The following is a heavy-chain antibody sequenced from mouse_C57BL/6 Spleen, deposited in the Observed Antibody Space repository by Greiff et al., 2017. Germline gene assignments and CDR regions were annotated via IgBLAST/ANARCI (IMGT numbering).Heavy chain of an antibody. Sequence: QVQLKESGAELVRPGSSVKLSCKASGYTFTSYWMDWVKQRPGQGLEWIGNIYPSDSETHYNQKFKDKATLTVDKSSRTAYMQLSSLTSEDSAVYYCARGDGYPYFDYWRQGTTLTVSS. CDR1: GYTFTSYW. J-gene: IGHJ2*01. D-gene: IGHD2-3*01. CDR3: ARGDGYPYFDY. V-gene: IGHV1-61*01. CDR2: IYPSDSET.